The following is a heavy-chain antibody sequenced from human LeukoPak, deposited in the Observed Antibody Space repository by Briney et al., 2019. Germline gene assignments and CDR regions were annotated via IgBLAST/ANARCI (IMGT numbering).Heavy chain of an antibody. V-gene: IGHV7-4-1*02. J-gene: IGHJ6*03. CDR3: ARVFVATTGYYYYYMDV. Sequence: ASVKVSCKASGYTFTSYAMNWVRQAPGQGHEWMGWINTNTGNPTYAQGFTGRFVFSLDTSFSTAYLQISSLKAEDTAVYYCARVFVATTGYYYYYMDVWGKGTTVTVSS. CDR1: GYTFTSYA. CDR2: INTNTGNP. D-gene: IGHD5-12*01.